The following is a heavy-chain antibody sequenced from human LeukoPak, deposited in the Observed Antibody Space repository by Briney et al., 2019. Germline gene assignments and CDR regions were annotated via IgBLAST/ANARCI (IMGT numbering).Heavy chain of an antibody. Sequence: PGGSLRLSCTASGFTFSSYPMNWVRQAPGKGLEWVSSISFNGETTYYADSVKGRFTISRDNSKSTLYLQMNSLRAEDTAVYYCAKDRLLDYYDSGRRSSSGYRSDYWGQGTLVTVSS. CDR1: GFTFSSYP. CDR2: ISFNGETT. CDR3: AKDRLLDYYDSGRRSSSGYRSDY. V-gene: IGHV3-23*01. D-gene: IGHD3-10*01. J-gene: IGHJ4*02.